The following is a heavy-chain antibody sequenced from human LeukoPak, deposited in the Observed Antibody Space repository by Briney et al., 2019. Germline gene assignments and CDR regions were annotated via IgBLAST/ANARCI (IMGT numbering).Heavy chain of an antibody. V-gene: IGHV3-23*01. CDR3: AKDGSGSYDFDY. D-gene: IGHD3-10*01. CDR1: GFAFSSYA. CDR2: ISGSGGST. Sequence: PGGSLRLSCAASGFAFSSYAMSWVRQAPGKGLEWVSAISGSGGSTYYADSVKGRFTISRDNSKNTLYLQMNSLRAEDTAVYYCAKDGSGSYDFDYWGQRTLVTVSS. J-gene: IGHJ4*02.